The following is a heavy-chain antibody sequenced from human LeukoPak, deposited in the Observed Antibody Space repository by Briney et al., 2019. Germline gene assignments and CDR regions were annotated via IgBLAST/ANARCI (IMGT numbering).Heavy chain of an antibody. CDR3: ARQGAGGRAFDI. Sequence: PSETLSLTCTVSRGSISRSSDYWGWIRQPPGKGLEWIGSIYYSGSTYYNPSLKSRVTISVDTSKNQFPLRLSSVTASDTAIYYCARQGAGGRAFDIWGQGTMVTVSS. V-gene: IGHV4-39*01. CDR2: IYYSGST. CDR1: RGSISRSSDY. J-gene: IGHJ3*02. D-gene: IGHD1-26*01.